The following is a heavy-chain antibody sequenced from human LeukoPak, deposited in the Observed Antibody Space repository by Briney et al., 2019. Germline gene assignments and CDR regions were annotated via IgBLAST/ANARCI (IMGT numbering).Heavy chain of an antibody. Sequence: GGSLRLPCAASGLTVSRTYLIWVRQAPGKGLEWVSSIYTGGTTYYADSVKGRFTISRDNSKNTLHLQLTSLRADDTALYFCARGTLRSGYDSWGQGTLVTVSS. CDR1: GLTVSRTY. CDR3: ARGTLRSGYDS. V-gene: IGHV3-66*01. J-gene: IGHJ4*02. CDR2: IYTGGTT. D-gene: IGHD5-12*01.